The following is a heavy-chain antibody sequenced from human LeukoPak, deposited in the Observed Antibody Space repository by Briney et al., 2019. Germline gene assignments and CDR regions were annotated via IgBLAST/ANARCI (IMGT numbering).Heavy chain of an antibody. CDR1: GGTFSSYA. V-gene: IGHV1-69*01. D-gene: IGHD5-24*01. Sequence: SVTVSCKASGGTFSSYAISWVRQAPGQGLEWMGGIIPIFGTANYAQKFQGRVTITADESTSTAYMELSSLRSEDTAVYYCARDGVGMATIYYWGQGTLVTVSS. CDR2: IIPIFGTA. CDR3: ARDGVGMATIYY. J-gene: IGHJ4*02.